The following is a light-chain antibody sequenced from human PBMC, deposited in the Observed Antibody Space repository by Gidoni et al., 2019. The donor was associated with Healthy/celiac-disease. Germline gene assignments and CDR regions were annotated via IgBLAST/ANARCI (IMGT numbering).Light chain of an antibody. CDR1: QSVSSSY. CDR2: GAS. CDR3: QQYGSSPYT. J-gene: IGKJ2*01. V-gene: IGKV3-20*01. Sequence: IVFTHSPGTLSLSPGERATLSCRASQSVSSSYLAWYQQKPGQAHRLLIYGASSRATGIPDRFSGSGDGTDVTITISRLEPEDFAVYYCQQYGSSPYTFGQGTKLEIK.